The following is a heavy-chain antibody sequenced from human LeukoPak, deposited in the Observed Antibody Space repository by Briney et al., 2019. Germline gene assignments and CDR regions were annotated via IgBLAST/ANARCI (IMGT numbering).Heavy chain of an antibody. V-gene: IGHV1-3*01. Sequence: ASVTVSCTASGYIFTNYAMHWVRRAPGQRLEWMGWINAGNGHTKYSQKFQGRVTITRDTSANTAYMELSSLRSEDTAVYYCARIRTIVRGPDGFDIWGQGTMVTVSS. CDR1: GYIFTNYA. J-gene: IGHJ3*02. CDR2: INAGNGHT. D-gene: IGHD3-10*01. CDR3: ARIRTIVRGPDGFDI.